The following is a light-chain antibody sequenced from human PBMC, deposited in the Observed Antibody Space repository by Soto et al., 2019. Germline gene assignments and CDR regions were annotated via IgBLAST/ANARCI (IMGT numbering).Light chain of an antibody. CDR3: XXXXXXXTX. Sequence: EIVLTQSPGTLSLSPGERATLSCRASQSVSSSYLAWYQQKPGQAPRLLIYGASSRATGIPDRFSGSGSGTDFTLTISRLEPEDFAVXXXXXXXXXXTXFXQGTKVDIK. CDR2: GAS. V-gene: IGKV3-20*01. J-gene: IGKJ1*01. CDR1: QSVSSSY.